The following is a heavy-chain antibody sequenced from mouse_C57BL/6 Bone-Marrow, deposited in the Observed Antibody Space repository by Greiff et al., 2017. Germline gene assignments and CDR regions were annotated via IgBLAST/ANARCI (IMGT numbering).Heavy chain of an antibody. CDR3: ARNTYYSNSLYAMDY. CDR1: GFSLTSYG. V-gene: IGHV2-2*01. CDR2: IWSGGST. D-gene: IGHD2-5*01. Sequence: QVQLQQSGPGLVQPSQSLSITCTVSGFSLTSYGVHWVRQSPGKGLEWLGVIWSGGSTDYNAAFISRLGISKDNSKGQVFFKMNSLQADDTAIYYCARNTYYSNSLYAMDYWGQGTSVTVSS. J-gene: IGHJ4*01.